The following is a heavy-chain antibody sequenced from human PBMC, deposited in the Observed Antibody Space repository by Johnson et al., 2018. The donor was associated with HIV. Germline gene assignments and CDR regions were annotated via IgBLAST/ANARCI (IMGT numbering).Heavy chain of an antibody. CDR1: GFTFDDYA. CDR3: AKDIQAGTHDAFDI. Sequence: EVQLVESGGGLVQPGRSLRLSCAASGFTFDDYAMHWVRQAPGKGLEWVSGISWNSGSIGYADSVEGRFTISRDNAKNSLDLQMNSLRAEDTALYYCAKDIQAGTHDAFDIWGQGTMVTVSS. D-gene: IGHD1-7*01. CDR2: ISWNSGSI. J-gene: IGHJ3*02. V-gene: IGHV3-9*01.